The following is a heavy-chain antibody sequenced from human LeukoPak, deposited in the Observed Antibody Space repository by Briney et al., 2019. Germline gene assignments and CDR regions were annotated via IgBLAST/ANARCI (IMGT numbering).Heavy chain of an antibody. D-gene: IGHD1-26*01. Sequence: SETLSLTCTVSGGSISSYYWSWIRQPAGKGLEWIGRIYTSGSTNYNPSLKSRITMSVDTSKNQFSLKLSSVTAADTAVYYCASGSYLNRFDPWGQGTLVTVSS. CDR2: IYTSGST. CDR3: ASGSYLNRFDP. V-gene: IGHV4-4*07. CDR1: GGSISSYY. J-gene: IGHJ5*02.